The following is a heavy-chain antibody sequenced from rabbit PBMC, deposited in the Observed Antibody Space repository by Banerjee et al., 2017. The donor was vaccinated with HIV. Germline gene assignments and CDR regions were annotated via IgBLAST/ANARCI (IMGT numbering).Heavy chain of an antibody. Sequence: QEQLEESGGGLVKPEGSLTLTCKASGFDLSTDYYYMCWVRQAPGKGLELIACIYTGSIGTTAYASWAKGRFTISKTSSTTVTLQMTSLTAADTATYFCGRGVGSSVWGDLWGPGTLVTVS. CDR3: GRGVGSSVWGDL. J-gene: IGHJ4*01. V-gene: IGHV1S45*01. CDR1: GFDLSTDYY. D-gene: IGHD4-1*01. CDR2: IYTGSIGTT.